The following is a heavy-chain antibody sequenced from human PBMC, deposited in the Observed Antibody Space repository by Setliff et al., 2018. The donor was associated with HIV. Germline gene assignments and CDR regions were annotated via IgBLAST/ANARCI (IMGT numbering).Heavy chain of an antibody. D-gene: IGHD3-9*01. CDR2: IIPILGIA. CDR3: ARDGRVLQVLRYFVWLYYFDY. J-gene: IGHJ4*02. CDR1: GGTFSSYA. V-gene: IGHV1-69*10. Sequence: SVKVSCKASGGTFSSYAISWVRQAPGRGLEWMGGIIPILGIANYAQKFQGRVTITADKSTSTAYMELSSLRSEDTAVYYCARDGRVLQVLRYFVWLYYFDYWGQGTLVTVSS.